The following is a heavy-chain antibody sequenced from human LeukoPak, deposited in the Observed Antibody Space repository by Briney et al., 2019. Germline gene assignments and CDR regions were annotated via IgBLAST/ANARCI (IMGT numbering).Heavy chain of an antibody. Sequence: GGSLRLSCAASGFTFSSHNMNWVRQAPGKGLEWVSSISSSSSYIYYADSVEGRFTISRDNAKNSLYLQMNSLRAEDTAVYYCARGPRYCSSTSCYDYWGQGTLVTVSS. CDR1: GFTFSSHN. CDR3: ARGPRYCSSTSCYDY. V-gene: IGHV3-21*01. D-gene: IGHD2-2*01. CDR2: ISSSSSYI. J-gene: IGHJ4*02.